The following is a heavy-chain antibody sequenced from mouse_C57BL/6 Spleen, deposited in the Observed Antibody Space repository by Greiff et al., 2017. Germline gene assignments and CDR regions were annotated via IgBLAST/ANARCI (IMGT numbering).Heavy chain of an antibody. Sequence: QVQLQQPGAELVKPGASVKLSCKASGYTFTSYWMHWVKQRPGQGLEWIGYINPSSGYTKYNQKFKDKATLTADKSSSTAYMQLSSLTYEDSAVYYCARSITTVDLYFDYWGQGTTLTVSS. J-gene: IGHJ2*01. CDR1: GYTFTSYW. V-gene: IGHV1-7*01. CDR3: ARSITTVDLYFDY. CDR2: INPSSGYT. D-gene: IGHD1-1*01.